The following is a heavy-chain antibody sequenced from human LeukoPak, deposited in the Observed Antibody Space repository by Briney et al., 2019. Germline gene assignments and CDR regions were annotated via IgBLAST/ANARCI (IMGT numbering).Heavy chain of an antibody. CDR2: IYYSGST. J-gene: IGHJ4*02. CDR1: GGSISSSSYY. CDR3: ARVTYDSSGTYYFDY. D-gene: IGHD3-22*01. Sequence: PSETVSLTCTVSGGSISSSSYYWGWIRQPPGKGLEWIGSIYYSGSTNYNPSLKSRVTISVDTSKNQFSLKLSSVTAADTDVYYCARVTYDSSGTYYFDYWGQGTLVTVSS. V-gene: IGHV4-39*07.